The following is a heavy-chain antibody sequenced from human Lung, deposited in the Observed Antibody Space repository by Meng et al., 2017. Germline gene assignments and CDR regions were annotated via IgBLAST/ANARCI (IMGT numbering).Heavy chain of an antibody. CDR2: ISYDGSNQ. CDR3: ARNNYGDYYFDY. Sequence: QVQVVESGGGVVQPGRSRRLSCASSGFTFSRNAMHLVRQAPGKGLEWVAAISYDGSNQHYADSVKGRFTISRDNSENTLYLQMNSLRAEDTAVYYCARNNYGDYYFDYWGQGTLVTVSS. CDR1: GFTFSRNA. J-gene: IGHJ4*02. D-gene: IGHD4-17*01. V-gene: IGHV3-30*01.